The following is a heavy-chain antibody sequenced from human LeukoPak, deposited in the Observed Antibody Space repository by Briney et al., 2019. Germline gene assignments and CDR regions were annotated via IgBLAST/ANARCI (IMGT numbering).Heavy chain of an antibody. Sequence: SETLSLTCAVYGGSFSGYYWSWIRQPPGKGLEWIGEINHSGSTNYNPSLKSRVTISVDTSKNQFSLKLSSVTAADTAVYYCARGLKRGYSYGAHFDYWGQGTLVTVSS. J-gene: IGHJ4*02. CDR2: INHSGST. D-gene: IGHD5-18*01. V-gene: IGHV4-34*01. CDR1: GGSFSGYY. CDR3: ARGLKRGYSYGAHFDY.